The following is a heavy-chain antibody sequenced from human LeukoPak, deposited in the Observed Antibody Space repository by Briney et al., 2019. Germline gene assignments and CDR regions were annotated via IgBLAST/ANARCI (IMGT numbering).Heavy chain of an antibody. CDR1: GGSFSGYY. CDR2: INHSGST. CDR3: ARGYCSSTSCYPYGMDV. Sequence: SETLSLTCAVYGGSFSGYYWSWIRQPPGKGLEGIGEINHSGSTNYNPSLKSRVTISVDTSKNQFSLKLSSVTAADTAVYYCARGYCSSTSCYPYGMDVWGQGTTVTVSS. J-gene: IGHJ6*01. V-gene: IGHV4-34*01. D-gene: IGHD2-2*01.